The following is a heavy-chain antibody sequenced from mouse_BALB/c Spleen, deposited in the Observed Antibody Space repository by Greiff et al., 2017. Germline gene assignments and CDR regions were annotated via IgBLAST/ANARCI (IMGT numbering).Heavy chain of an antibody. D-gene: IGHD2-3*01. CDR3: AKKYDGYYGGFAY. V-gene: IGHV2-5-1*01. CDR1: GFSLTSYG. Sequence: QVQLQQSGPSLVQPSQSLSITCTVSGFSLTSYGVHWVRQSPGKGLEWLGVIWRGGSTDYNAAFMSRLSITKDNSKSQVFFKMNSLQADDTAIYYSAKKYDGYYGGFAYWGQGTLVTVSA. CDR2: IWRGGST. J-gene: IGHJ3*01.